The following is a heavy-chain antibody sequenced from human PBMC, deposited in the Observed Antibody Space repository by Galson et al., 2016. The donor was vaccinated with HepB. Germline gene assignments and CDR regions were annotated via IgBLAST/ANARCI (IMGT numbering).Heavy chain of an antibody. CDR2: IYSGGTT. D-gene: IGHD3-10*01. Sequence: SLRLSCAASEFTVSSNYMSWVRQAPGKGLEWVSVIYSGGTTYYADSVKGRFTISRDNSKNTLYLQMNSLRAEDTAVYYCAREIPHMVHGGLDYWGQGTLVTVSS. CDR1: EFTVSSNY. J-gene: IGHJ4*02. V-gene: IGHV3-53*01. CDR3: AREIPHMVHGGLDY.